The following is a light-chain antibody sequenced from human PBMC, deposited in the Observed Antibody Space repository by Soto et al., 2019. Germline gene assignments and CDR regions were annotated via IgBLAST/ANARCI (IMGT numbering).Light chain of an antibody. V-gene: IGKV3-20*01. J-gene: IGKJ1*01. CDR1: QSFSNRY. Sequence: EIVLTQSPGTLSLSPGERATLSCRASQSFSNRYLAWYQQKPGQAPRLLIYDASSRATGIPDRFSGGGSGTDFTLTISRLEPEDFTVYYCQQYGTSWTFGQGTKV. CDR3: QQYGTSWT. CDR2: DAS.